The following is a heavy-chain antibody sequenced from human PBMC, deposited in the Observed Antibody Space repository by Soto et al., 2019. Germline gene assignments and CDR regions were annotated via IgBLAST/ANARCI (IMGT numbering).Heavy chain of an antibody. CDR3: ARAYSDAFDI. J-gene: IGHJ3*02. CDR2: IWYDGSNK. D-gene: IGHD2-15*01. CDR1: GFTFSNYG. Sequence: QVQLVESGGGVVQPGRSLRLSCAASGFTFSNYGMHWVRQAPGKGLEWVAVIWYDGSNKYYADSVKGRFTISRDNAKKSLYLQMSSLRAEDTAVYYCARAYSDAFDIWGQGTMVTVSS. V-gene: IGHV3-33*01.